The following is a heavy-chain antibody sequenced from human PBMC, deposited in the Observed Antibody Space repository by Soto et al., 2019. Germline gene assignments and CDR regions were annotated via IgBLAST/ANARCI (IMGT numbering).Heavy chain of an antibody. J-gene: IGHJ5*02. CDR1: GGTFSSYA. CDR2: IIPNFGTA. D-gene: IGHD1-26*01. V-gene: IGHV1-69*12. Sequence: QVQLVQSGAEVKKPGSSVKVSCKASGGTFSSYAISWVRQAPGQGLEWMGGIIPNFGTANYGQKFQGRVTITADDSTSTAYMELSSLGSEDTAVYYCARVSRGGSYEGGWFDPWGQGTLVTVSS. CDR3: ARVSRGGSYEGGWFDP.